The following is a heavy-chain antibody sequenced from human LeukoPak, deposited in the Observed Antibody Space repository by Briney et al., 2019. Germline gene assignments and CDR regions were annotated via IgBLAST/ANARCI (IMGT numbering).Heavy chain of an antibody. D-gene: IGHD1-26*01. CDR3: ARRSNYYTMGYYGRIYYFYMDV. CDR1: GASISIDS. V-gene: IGHV4-4*08. CDR2: MSTSGDT. J-gene: IGHJ6*03. Sequence: SETLSLTCTVSGASISIDSWTWIRQPPGKGLEWIGYMSTSGDTKSDPSLNSRVTMSLDTSKNEFSLKLTSVTAADTAVYYCARRSNYYTMGYYGRIYYFYMDVWGRGTTVTVSS.